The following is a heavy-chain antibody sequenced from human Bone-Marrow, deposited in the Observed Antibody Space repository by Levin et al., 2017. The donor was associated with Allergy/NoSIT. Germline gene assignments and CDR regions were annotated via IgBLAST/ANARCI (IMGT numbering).Heavy chain of an antibody. CDR1: GFSLSTSGMS. Sequence: SGPTLVKPTQTLTLTCTFSGFSLSTSGMSVSWIRQPPGKALEWLALIGWDDDKYYSTSLKTRLTISKDTSKNQVILTMTNMDPVDTAKYYCARRRCFGHGMDVWGQATTVTVSS. J-gene: IGHJ6*02. D-gene: IGHD3-10*01. V-gene: IGHV2-70*01. CDR3: ARRRCFGHGMDV. CDR2: IGWDDDK.